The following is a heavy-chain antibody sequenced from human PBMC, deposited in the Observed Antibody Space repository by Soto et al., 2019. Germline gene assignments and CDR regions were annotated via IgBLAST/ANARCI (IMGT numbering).Heavy chain of an antibody. J-gene: IGHJ6*02. V-gene: IGHV3-30-3*01. Sequence: GGSLRLSCAASGFTFSSYAMHWVRQAPGKGLEWVTVISYDRINKYYADSVKGRFTISRDNSKNTLYLQMYSLIAEDTAVYYCARDLIGYSYGHRQPYYYYYGMDVWGQGTTVTVSS. CDR1: GFTFSSYA. CDR3: ARDLIGYSYGHRQPYYYYYGMDV. D-gene: IGHD5-18*01. CDR2: ISYDRINK.